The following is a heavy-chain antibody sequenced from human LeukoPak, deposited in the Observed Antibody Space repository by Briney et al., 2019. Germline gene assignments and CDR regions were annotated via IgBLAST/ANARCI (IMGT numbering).Heavy chain of an antibody. V-gene: IGHV4-38-2*01. CDR3: ARHDYYDSSGYYYGGDFDY. D-gene: IGHD3-22*01. Sequence: SETLSLXCAVSGYSISSGYYWGWIQQPPGKGLEWIGSIYHSGSTYYNPSLKSRVTISVDTSKNQFSLKLSSVTAADTAVYYCARHDYYDSSGYYYGGDFDYWGQGTLVTVSS. CDR2: IYHSGST. CDR1: GYSISSGYY. J-gene: IGHJ4*02.